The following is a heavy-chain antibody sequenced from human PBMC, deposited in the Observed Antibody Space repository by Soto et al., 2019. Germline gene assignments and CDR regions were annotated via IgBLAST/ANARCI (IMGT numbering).Heavy chain of an antibody. CDR3: AKDLSSYDRSGDYLDFHY. CDR2: ISGSGGST. CDR1: GFTFSSYA. V-gene: IGHV3-23*01. D-gene: IGHD3-22*01. J-gene: IGHJ4*02. Sequence: EVQLLESGGGLVQPGGSLRLSCAASGFTFSSYAMSWVRQAPGKGLEWVSAISGSGGSTYYADSVKGRFTISRDTSKNTLYLQMNSLSAEETAVYYCAKDLSSYDRSGDYLDFHYWGQGPLVTVSS.